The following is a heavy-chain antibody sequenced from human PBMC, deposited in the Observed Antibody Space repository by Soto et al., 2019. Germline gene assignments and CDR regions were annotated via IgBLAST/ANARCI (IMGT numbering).Heavy chain of an antibody. J-gene: IGHJ6*02. Sequence: PGGSLRLSCAASGFTFSSYAMHWVRQAPGKGLEWVAVISYDGSNKYYADSVKGRFTISRDNSKNTLYLQMNSLRAEDTAVYYCAKIYRDPTYNPRIYYYYGMDVWGQGTTVTVSS. V-gene: IGHV3-30-3*01. CDR3: AKIYRDPTYNPRIYYYYGMDV. CDR2: ISYDGSNK. CDR1: GFTFSSYA. D-gene: IGHD3-10*01.